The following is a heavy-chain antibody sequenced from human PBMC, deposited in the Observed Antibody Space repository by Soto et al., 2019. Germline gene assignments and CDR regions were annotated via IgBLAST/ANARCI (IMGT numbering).Heavy chain of an antibody. CDR3: ARDGDSGDIVATVDY. CDR1: GFTFSSYG. CDR2: IWYDGSNK. V-gene: IGHV3-33*01. J-gene: IGHJ4*02. Sequence: QVQLVESGGGVVQPGRSLRLSCAASGFTFSSYGMHWVRQAPGKGLEWVAVIWYDGSNKYYADSVKGRFTISRDNSKNTLYLQMTSPRAEDTAVYYCARDGDSGDIVATVDYWGQGTLVTVSS. D-gene: IGHD5-12*01.